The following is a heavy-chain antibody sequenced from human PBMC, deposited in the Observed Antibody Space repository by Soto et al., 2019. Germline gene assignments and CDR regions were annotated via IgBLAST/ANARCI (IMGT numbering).Heavy chain of an antibody. D-gene: IGHD4-17*01. CDR2: IYYSGST. CDR3: ARHAEPTVTFYYFDY. Sequence: TSETLSLTCNVSGVSISIEHYHWTWIRQSPGKGLEWIGSIYYSGSTYYNPSLKSRVTMSVDTSKNQFSLKLSSVTAADTAVYYCARHAEPTVTFYYFDYWGQGTLVTVSS. V-gene: IGHV4-39*01. J-gene: IGHJ4*02. CDR1: GVSISIEHYH.